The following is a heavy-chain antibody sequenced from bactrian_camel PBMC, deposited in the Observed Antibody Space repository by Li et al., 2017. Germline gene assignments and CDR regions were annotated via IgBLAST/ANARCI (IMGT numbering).Heavy chain of an antibody. J-gene: IGHJ4*01. CDR2: MSSNGSNT. D-gene: IGHD5*01. CDR1: ESDFSANL. V-gene: IGHV3-2*01. Sequence: VQLVESGGGLVQPGGSLRLSCAADESDFSANLMSWVRQAPGKEVEWVSSMSSNGSNTYYVDSVKGRFTISKDNAKNTLYLQMNSLKPEDTAMYYCAAGGCWGAWTTTWYQPQGYNYWGEGTQVTVS. CDR3: AAGGCWGAWTTTWYQPQGYNY.